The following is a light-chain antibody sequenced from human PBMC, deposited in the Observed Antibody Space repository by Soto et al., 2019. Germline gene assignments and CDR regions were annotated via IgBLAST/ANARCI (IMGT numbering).Light chain of an antibody. CDR2: DVS. Sequence: QSVLTQPASVSGSPGQSITISCTGTSSDVGGYNYVSWYQQHPGKAPKLMIYDVSNRPSGVSNRFSGSKSGNTASLTISGPQAGDGADYYCSSYTSSSPRVFGGGTRGTVL. CDR3: SSYTSSSPRV. J-gene: IGLJ2*01. V-gene: IGLV2-14*01. CDR1: SSDVGGYNY.